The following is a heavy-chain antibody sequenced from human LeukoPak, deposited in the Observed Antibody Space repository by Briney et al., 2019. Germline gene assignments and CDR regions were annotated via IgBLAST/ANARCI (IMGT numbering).Heavy chain of an antibody. CDR3: ARGPPFIVVVTSRADY. Sequence: GGSLRLSCAASGFTFSSYAMHWVRQAPGKGLEWVAVISYDGSNKYYADSVKGRFTISRDNSKNTLYLQMNSLRAEDTAVYYCARGPPFIVVVTSRADYWGQGTLVTVSS. J-gene: IGHJ4*02. V-gene: IGHV3-30-3*01. CDR1: GFTFSSYA. D-gene: IGHD2-21*02. CDR2: ISYDGSNK.